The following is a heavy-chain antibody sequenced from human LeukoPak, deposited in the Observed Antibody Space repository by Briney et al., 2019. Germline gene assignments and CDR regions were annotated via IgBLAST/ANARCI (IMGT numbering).Heavy chain of an antibody. D-gene: IGHD6-6*01. CDR3: ARDSKSIAAPYGTGGYYYYYYMDV. CDR2: IYTSGST. J-gene: IGHJ6*03. CDR1: GGSISSYY. V-gene: IGHV4-4*07. Sequence: SETLSLTCTVSGGSISSYYWSWIRQPAGKGLEWIGRIYTSGSTNYNPSFKSRVTMSVDTSKNQFSLKLSSVTAADTAVYYCARDSKSIAAPYGTGGYYYYYYMDVWGKGTTVTVSS.